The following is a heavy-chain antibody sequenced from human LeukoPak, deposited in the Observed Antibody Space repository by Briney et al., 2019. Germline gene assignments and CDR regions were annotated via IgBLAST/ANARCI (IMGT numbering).Heavy chain of an antibody. V-gene: IGHV1-18*01. Sequence: ASVKVSCRASGYTFTSYGISWVRQAPGQGLEWMGWISSYNGNTNYAQKLQGRVTMTTDTSTSAAYMELRSLRSDDTAVYYCARHTLYGSGSYYVYYFDYWGQGTLVTVSS. CDR3: ARHTLYGSGSYYVYYFDY. J-gene: IGHJ4*02. CDR1: GYTFTSYG. CDR2: ISSYNGNT. D-gene: IGHD3-10*01.